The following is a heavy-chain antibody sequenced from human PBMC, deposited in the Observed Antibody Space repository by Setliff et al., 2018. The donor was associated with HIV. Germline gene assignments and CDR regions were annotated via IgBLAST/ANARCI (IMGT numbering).Heavy chain of an antibody. D-gene: IGHD6-19*01. CDR3: AMVVGDSSGPPDNSFDY. Sequence: SVKVSCKASGYTFATYGVTWVRQAPGQGLEWMGGIIPIFGSTKYAQKFQDRVTITADESTYTAYMQLSSLRSEDTAVYYCAMVVGDSSGPPDNSFDYWGQGTLVTVSS. CDR1: GYTFATYG. V-gene: IGHV1-69*13. J-gene: IGHJ4*02. CDR2: IIPIFGST.